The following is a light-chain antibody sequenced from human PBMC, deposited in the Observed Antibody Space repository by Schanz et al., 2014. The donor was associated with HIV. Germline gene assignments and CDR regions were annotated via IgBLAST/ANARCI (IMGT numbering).Light chain of an antibody. V-gene: IGLV4-69*01. CDR1: SGHSSYA. Sequence: QLVLTQSPSASASLGASVKLTCTLSSGHSSYAIAWPQQQSEKGPRYLMKLNSDGSHSKGDGIPDRFSGSSSGAERYLTISSLQSEDEADYYCQTWGTGIPMVFGGGTKLTVL. J-gene: IGLJ2*01. CDR3: QTWGTGIPMV. CDR2: LNSDGSH.